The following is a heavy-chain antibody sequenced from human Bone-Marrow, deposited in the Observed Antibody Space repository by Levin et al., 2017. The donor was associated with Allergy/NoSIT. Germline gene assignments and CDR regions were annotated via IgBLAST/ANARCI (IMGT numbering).Heavy chain of an antibody. Sequence: SQTLSLTCSVSGGSVHSPDYSWTWIRQPPGKGLEWLGYVFSSGITRYNPSLKSRITMSVDTAGNRFSLRLTSVTAADTAKYYCANVVAFNAGSSGFDYWGHGILVTVSS. CDR1: GGSVHSPDYS. D-gene: IGHD6-13*01. CDR2: VFSSGIT. CDR3: ANVVAFNAGSSGFDY. J-gene: IGHJ4*01. V-gene: IGHV4-61*08.